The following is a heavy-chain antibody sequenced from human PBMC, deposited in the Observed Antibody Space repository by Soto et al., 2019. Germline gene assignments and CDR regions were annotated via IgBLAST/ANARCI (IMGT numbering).Heavy chain of an antibody. J-gene: IGHJ4*02. D-gene: IGHD6-19*01. CDR2: ISYDGSNK. V-gene: IGHV3-30-3*01. CDR3: AKGVEQWLVCDY. CDR1: GFTFSSYA. Sequence: GGSLRLSCAASGFTFSSYAMHWVRQAPGKGLEWVAVISYDGSNKYYADSVKGRFTISRDNSKNTLYLQMNSLRAEDTAVYYCAKGVEQWLVCDYWGQGTLVTVSS.